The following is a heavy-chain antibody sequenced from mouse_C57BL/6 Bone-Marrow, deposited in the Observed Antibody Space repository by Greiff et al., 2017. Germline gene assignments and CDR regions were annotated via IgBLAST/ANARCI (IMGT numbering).Heavy chain of an antibody. Sequence: QVQLQQSGAELVRPGASVTLSCKASGYTFTDYEMHWVKQTPVHGLEWIGAIDPETGGTAYNQKFKGKAILTADKSSSTAYMELRSLTSEDSAVYYCTRSGDYGSSQYYFDYWGQGTTLTVSS. D-gene: IGHD1-1*01. V-gene: IGHV1-15*01. J-gene: IGHJ2*01. CDR2: IDPETGGT. CDR1: GYTFTDYE. CDR3: TRSGDYGSSQYYFDY.